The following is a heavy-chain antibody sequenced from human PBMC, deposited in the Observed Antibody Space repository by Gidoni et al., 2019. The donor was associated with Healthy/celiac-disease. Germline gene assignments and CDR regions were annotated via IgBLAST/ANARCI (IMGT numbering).Heavy chain of an antibody. V-gene: IGHV1-2*02. D-gene: IGHD3-9*01. CDR1: GYTFTGYY. CDR2: INPNSGGT. J-gene: IGHJ4*02. Sequence: QVQLVQSGAEVKKPGASVKVSCKASGYTFTGYYMHWVRQAPGQGLEWMGWINPNSGGTNYAQKFQGRVTMTRDTSISTAYMELSRLRSDDTAVYYCATRWDILTGYYSMHFDYWGQGTLVTVSS. CDR3: ATRWDILTGYYSMHFDY.